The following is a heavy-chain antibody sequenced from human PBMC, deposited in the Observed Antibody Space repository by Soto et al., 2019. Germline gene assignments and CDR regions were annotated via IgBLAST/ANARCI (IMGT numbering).Heavy chain of an antibody. CDR3: ASSTKRGTGTTDY. Sequence: SETLSLTCTVSGGSVSSGSYYWSWIRQPPGKGLEWIGYIYYSGSTNYNPSLKSRITISVDTSKNQFSLKLSSVTAADTAVYYCASSTKRGTGTTDYWGQGTLVTVSS. J-gene: IGHJ4*02. CDR2: IYYSGST. D-gene: IGHD1-7*01. CDR1: GGSVSSGSYY. V-gene: IGHV4-61*01.